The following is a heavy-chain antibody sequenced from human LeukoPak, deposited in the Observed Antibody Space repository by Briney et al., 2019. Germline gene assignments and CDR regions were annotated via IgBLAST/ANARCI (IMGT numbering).Heavy chain of an antibody. D-gene: IGHD2-2*01. CDR3: ARAYCSSTSCPLPYYYYYMDV. CDR2: INPNSGGT. V-gene: IGHV1-2*02. CDR1: GYTFTGYY. J-gene: IGHJ6*03. Sequence: ASVKVSCKASGYTFTGYYMHWVRQAPRHGLEWMGWINPNSGGTNYAQKFQGRVTMTRDTSISTAYMELSRLRSDDTAVYYCARAYCSSTSCPLPYYYYYMDVWGKGTTVTVSS.